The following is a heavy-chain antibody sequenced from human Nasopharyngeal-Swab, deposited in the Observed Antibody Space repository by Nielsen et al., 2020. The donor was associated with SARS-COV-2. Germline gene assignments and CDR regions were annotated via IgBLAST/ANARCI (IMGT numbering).Heavy chain of an antibody. CDR1: GGSISSYY. CDR2: IYYSGST. CDR3: ARISPSYYDILTGYYGYYYMDV. V-gene: IGHV4-59*01. J-gene: IGHJ6*03. D-gene: IGHD3-9*01. Sequence: SETLSLTCTVSGGSISSYYWSWTRQLPGQGLEWIGYIYYSGSTNYNPSLKSRVTISVDTSKNQFSLKLSSVTAADTAVYYCARISPSYYDILTGYYGYYYMDVWGKGTTVTVSS.